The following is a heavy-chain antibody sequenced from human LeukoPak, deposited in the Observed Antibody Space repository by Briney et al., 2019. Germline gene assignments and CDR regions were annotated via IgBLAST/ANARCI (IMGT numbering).Heavy chain of an antibody. J-gene: IGHJ6*03. CDR2: IDWDDDE. CDR3: ARAVGSYVYYMDV. CDR1: GFSLTTSGMC. Sequence: SGPALVRPTQTLRLTCTFSGFSLTTSGMCVNWIRQPPGKALEWLARIDWDDDEYYSTSLKTRLTISKDTSKNQVVLTMTNVDPVDTGTYYCARAVGSYVYYMDVWAQGTTVTVSS. V-gene: IGHV2-70*11. D-gene: IGHD5-18*01.